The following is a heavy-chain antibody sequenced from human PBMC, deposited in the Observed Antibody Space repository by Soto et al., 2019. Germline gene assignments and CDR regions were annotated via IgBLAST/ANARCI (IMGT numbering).Heavy chain of an antibody. Sequence: QVQLVESGGGVVQPGRSLRLSCAAAGFAFSNYAMDWVRQAPGKRLEWVAIISYGESSKDCADSVKGRFTISRDDSKNTLYLEMASLRAEDTAVYYCARDRAHIIGFDYWGQGTLVTVYS. V-gene: IGHV3-30-3*01. CDR2: ISYGESSK. CDR1: GFAFSNYA. J-gene: IGHJ4*02. CDR3: ARDRAHIIGFDY.